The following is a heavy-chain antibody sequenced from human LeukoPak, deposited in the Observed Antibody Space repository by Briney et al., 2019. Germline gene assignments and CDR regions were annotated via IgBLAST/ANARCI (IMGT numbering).Heavy chain of an antibody. D-gene: IGHD1-1*01. CDR3: ARDTAGTYSWNWFDP. V-gene: IGHV1-46*03. CDR1: GYTFTSYY. CDR2: INPSGGST. J-gene: IGHJ5*02. Sequence: GASVKVSCKASGYTFTSYYMHWVRQAPGQGLEWMGIINPSGGSTSYAQKFQGRVTVTRDTSTSTVYMELSSLRSEDTAVYYCARDTAGTYSWNWFDPWGQGTLVTVSS.